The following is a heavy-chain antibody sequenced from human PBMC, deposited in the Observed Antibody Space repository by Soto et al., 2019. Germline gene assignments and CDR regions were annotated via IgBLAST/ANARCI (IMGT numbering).Heavy chain of an antibody. CDR1: GGTFSSYA. J-gene: IGHJ6*02. Sequence: SVKVSCKASGGTFSSYAISWVRQSPGQGLEWVGGIIPIFGTANYAQKFQGRVTITADESTSTAYMELSSLRSEDTAVYYCARGLTGYYYYGMDVWGQGTMVTVSS. D-gene: IGHD2-8*02. CDR3: ARGLTGYYYYGMDV. CDR2: IIPIFGTA. V-gene: IGHV1-69*13.